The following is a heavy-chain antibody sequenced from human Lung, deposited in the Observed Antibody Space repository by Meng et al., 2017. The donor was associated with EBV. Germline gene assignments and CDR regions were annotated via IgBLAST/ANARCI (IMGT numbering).Heavy chain of an antibody. CDR2: IYYSGSS. V-gene: IGHV4-30-4*01. CDR3: ARNYYFDY. CDR1: GGSISSGGYY. Sequence: QVHPQGSCPGLVKPSQTSPLTCTVSGGSISSGGYYWSWIRQHPGKGLEWIGYIYYSGSSFYNPSLKSRVTISMDTSKNQFSLRLSSVTAADTAVYYCARNYYFDYWGQGTLVTVSS. J-gene: IGHJ4*02.